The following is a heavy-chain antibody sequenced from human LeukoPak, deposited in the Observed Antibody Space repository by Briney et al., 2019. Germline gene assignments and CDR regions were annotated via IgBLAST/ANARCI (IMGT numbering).Heavy chain of an antibody. CDR1: GFTVSSNY. Sequence: GGSLRLSCAASGFTVSSNYMSWVRQAPGKGLEWVSVIYSGGSTYYADSVKGRFTTSRHNSKNTLYLQMNSLRAEDTAVYYCARGDCTNGVCYNFDYWGQGTLVTVSS. V-gene: IGHV3-53*04. D-gene: IGHD2-8*01. CDR3: ARGDCTNGVCYNFDY. CDR2: IYSGGST. J-gene: IGHJ4*02.